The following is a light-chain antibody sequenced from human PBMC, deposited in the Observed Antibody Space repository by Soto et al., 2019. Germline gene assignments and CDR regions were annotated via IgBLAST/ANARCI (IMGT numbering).Light chain of an antibody. Sequence: EIGMTQSPASLAVSPGERVTLSCRASQSVRRELAWYQQKSGQPPRLLIYCASTRATGIPARFSGSGSWTEFTLTINDLQSEDFAVYYCQQYERWPPLTFGGGTKVEIK. J-gene: IGKJ4*01. CDR3: QQYERWPPLT. CDR1: QSVRRE. V-gene: IGKV3-15*01. CDR2: CAS.